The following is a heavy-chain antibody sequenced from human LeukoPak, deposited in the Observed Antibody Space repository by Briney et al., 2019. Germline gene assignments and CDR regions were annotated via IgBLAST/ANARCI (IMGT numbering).Heavy chain of an antibody. CDR2: IYSGGST. J-gene: IGHJ4*02. D-gene: IGHD3-3*01. CDR3: AKRGDFWSGYCIDY. V-gene: IGHV3-66*01. CDR1: GFTVSSNY. Sequence: GGSLRLSCAASGFTVSSNYMSWVRQAPGKGLEWVSVIYSGGSTYYADSVKGRFTISRDNSKNTLYLQMNSLRAEDTAVYYCAKRGDFWSGYCIDYWGQGTLVTVSS.